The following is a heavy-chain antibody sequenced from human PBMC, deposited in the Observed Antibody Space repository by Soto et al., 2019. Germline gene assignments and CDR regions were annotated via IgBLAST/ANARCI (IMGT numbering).Heavy chain of an antibody. CDR2: IIPIFGTA. Sequence: QVQLVQSGAEVKKPGSSVKVSCKASGGTFSSYAISWVRQAPGQGLEWMGGIIPIFGTANYAQKFQGRVTITADESTSTAYMELSSLRSEDTAVYYCARGPTVVTPEGYYYYYGMDVWGQGTTVTVSS. D-gene: IGHD4-17*01. V-gene: IGHV1-69*01. J-gene: IGHJ6*02. CDR3: ARGPTVVTPEGYYYYYGMDV. CDR1: GGTFSSYA.